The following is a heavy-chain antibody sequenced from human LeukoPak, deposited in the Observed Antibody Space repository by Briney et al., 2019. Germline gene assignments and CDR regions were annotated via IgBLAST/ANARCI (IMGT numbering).Heavy chain of an antibody. CDR2: IYYSGST. CDR3: ARDGSARYYFDY. V-gene: IGHV4-59*01. Sequence: SETLSLTCTVSVGSISTYYWNWIRQPPGKGLEWIGYIYYSGSTNYNPSLKSRVTISVDTSKNQFSLKLSSVTAADTAMYYCARDGSARYYFDYWGQGTLVTVSS. CDR1: VGSISTYY. J-gene: IGHJ4*02.